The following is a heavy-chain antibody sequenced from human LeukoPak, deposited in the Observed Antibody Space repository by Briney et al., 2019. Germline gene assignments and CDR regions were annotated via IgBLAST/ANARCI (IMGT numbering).Heavy chain of an antibody. D-gene: IGHD2-15*01. J-gene: IGHJ6*02. CDR1: GFTFNSHG. V-gene: IGHV3-30*18. CDR2: ISYEGSIK. CDR3: AKCHGRVCSGIPHGMDV. Sequence: GRSLRLSCAASGFTFNSHGMHWVRQAPGKGLQWVAVISYEGSIKFYADSVKGRFTISRDNSKNTLYLETNSLRDEDTAVYYCAKCHGRVCSGIPHGMDVWGQGTTVTVSS.